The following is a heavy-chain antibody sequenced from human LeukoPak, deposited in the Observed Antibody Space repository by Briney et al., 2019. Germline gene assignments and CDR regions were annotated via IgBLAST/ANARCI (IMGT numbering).Heavy chain of an antibody. CDR1: GFTFSSYS. Sequence: PGGSLRLSCAASGFTFSSYSMNWVRQAPGKGLEWVSYISSSSSTIYYADSVKGRFTISRDNAKNSLYLQMNSLRAEDTAVYYCARGRYCSFASCYADVGFDPWGQGTLVTVSS. V-gene: IGHV3-48*01. CDR3: ARGRYCSFASCYADVGFDP. CDR2: ISSSSSTI. J-gene: IGHJ5*02. D-gene: IGHD2-2*01.